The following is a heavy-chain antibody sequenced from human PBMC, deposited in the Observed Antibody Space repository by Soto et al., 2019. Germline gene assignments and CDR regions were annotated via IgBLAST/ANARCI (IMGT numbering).Heavy chain of an antibody. J-gene: IGHJ4*02. CDR3: ARPNSSGYYDY. V-gene: IGHV4-39*01. CDR2: IYYSGST. D-gene: IGHD3-22*01. CDR1: GGSISSSSYY. Sequence: KPSETLSLTCTVSGGSISSSSYYWGWIRQPPGKGLEWIGSIYYSGSTYYNPSLKSRVTISVDTSKNQFSLKLSSVTAADTAVYYCARPNSSGYYDYWGQGTLVTVSS.